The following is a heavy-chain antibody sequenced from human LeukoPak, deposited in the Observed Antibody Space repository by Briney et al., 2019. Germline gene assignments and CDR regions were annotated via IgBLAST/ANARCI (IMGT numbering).Heavy chain of an antibody. CDR2: FFPFFGTA. CDR3: ARDLRDYYYDTSGHFFYYYMDV. J-gene: IGHJ6*03. V-gene: IGHV1-69*01. CDR1: GGTFSTYG. D-gene: IGHD3-22*01. Sequence: SGKFSCKASGGTFSTYGISWVRQAPGQGLGWMGGFFPFFGTANYARKFQDRVTITADESTRTAYMELSSLRSEDTAVYYCARDLRDYYYDTSGHFFYYYMDVWGKGTTVTISS.